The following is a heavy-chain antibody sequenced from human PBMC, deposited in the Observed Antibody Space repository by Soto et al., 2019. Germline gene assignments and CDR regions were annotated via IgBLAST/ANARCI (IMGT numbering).Heavy chain of an antibody. CDR3: ARQRTTVVTQAYFDH. CDR1: GESISSSSYY. D-gene: IGHD2-21*02. Sequence: PSETLSLTCIVSGESISSSSYYGGWIRQPPGKGLEWIGSIYYSGRTYYNPSFKSRVTISIDTSKNQFSLKLSSVTATDTAVYYCARQRTTVVTQAYFDHLGQGALVAVSP. CDR2: IYYSGRT. J-gene: IGHJ4*02. V-gene: IGHV4-39*01.